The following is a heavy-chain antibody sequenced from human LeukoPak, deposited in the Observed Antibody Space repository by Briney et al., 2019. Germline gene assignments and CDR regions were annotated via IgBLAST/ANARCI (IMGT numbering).Heavy chain of an antibody. Sequence: GGSLRLSCAASGFTVSSNYMSWVRQAPGKGLEWVSVIYSGGGTYYADSVKGRFTISRDNSKNTLYLQMNSLKAEDTAVYYCAKGWRWPPLFDYWGQGTLVTVSS. CDR1: GFTVSSNY. CDR3: AKGWRWPPLFDY. J-gene: IGHJ4*02. D-gene: IGHD5-24*01. V-gene: IGHV3-53*01. CDR2: IYSGGGT.